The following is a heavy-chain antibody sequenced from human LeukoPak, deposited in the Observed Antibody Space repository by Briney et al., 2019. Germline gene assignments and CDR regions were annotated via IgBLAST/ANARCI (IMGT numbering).Heavy chain of an antibody. D-gene: IGHD5-18*01. J-gene: IGHJ4*02. Sequence: GASVKVSCKASGYTFTSNYMHWVRQAPGQGLEWMGVIHPSGGSTNYLQKFQGRLTVTSDTSTSTVYMELSGLRSDDTAVYYCARMSMDPAMIRNFFDYWGQVTLVTVSS. CDR3: ARMSMDPAMIRNFFDY. CDR1: GYTFTSNY. CDR2: IHPSGGST. V-gene: IGHV1-46*01.